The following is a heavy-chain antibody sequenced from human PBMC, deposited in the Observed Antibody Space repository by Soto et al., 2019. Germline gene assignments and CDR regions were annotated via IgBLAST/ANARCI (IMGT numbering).Heavy chain of an antibody. CDR3: AREGRYSSGWCDY. Sequence: GASVKVTCKASGYTFTGYYMHWVRQAPGQGLEWMGWINPNSGGTNYAQKFQGWVTMTRDTSISTAYMELSRLRSDDTAVYYCAREGRYSSGWCDYWGLGTLVTVSS. CDR2: INPNSGGT. CDR1: GYTFTGYY. J-gene: IGHJ4*02. D-gene: IGHD6-19*01. V-gene: IGHV1-2*04.